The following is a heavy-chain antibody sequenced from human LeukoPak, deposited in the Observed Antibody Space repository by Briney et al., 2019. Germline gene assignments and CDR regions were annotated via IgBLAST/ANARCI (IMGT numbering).Heavy chain of an antibody. D-gene: IGHD4-23*01. V-gene: IGHV1-69*02. CDR1: GGTFSSYT. CDR2: IIPILGIA. CDR3: ASTTVVTPGTLDY. J-gene: IGHJ4*02. Sequence: SVKVSCKASGGTFSSYTMSWVRQAPGQGLEWMGRIIPILGIANYAQKFQGRVTITADKSTSTAYMELSSLRSEDTAVYYCASTTVVTPGTLDYWGQGTLVTVSS.